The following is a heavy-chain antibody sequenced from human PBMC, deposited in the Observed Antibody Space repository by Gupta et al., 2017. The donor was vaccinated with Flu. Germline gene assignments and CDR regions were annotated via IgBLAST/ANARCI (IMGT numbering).Heavy chain of an antibody. D-gene: IGHD3-16*01. CDR3: GRRRGEWVP. CDR1: GFSFSDLE. V-gene: IGHV3-48*03. J-gene: IGHJ5*02. CDR2: IGRRGTTI. Sequence: GFSFSDLERNWVGKVPGKGQEWLTCIGRRGTTIYIAESVRGRFDVSRDNAKDAVYLQVNSGRAEDKAVYYCGRRRGEWVPWGQGALVTVSS.